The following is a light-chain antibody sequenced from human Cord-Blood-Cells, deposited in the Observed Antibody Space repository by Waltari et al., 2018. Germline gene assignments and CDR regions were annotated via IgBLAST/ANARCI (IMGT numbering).Light chain of an antibody. CDR1: QDISNY. J-gene: IGKJ2*01. CDR2: DAS. V-gene: IGKV1-33*01. CDR3: QQYDKLPYT. Sequence: DIQMTQSPSSLSASVGDRVTITCQASQDISNYLNWYQQKPGKAPKLLIYDASNWETGVPSRFSGSGSGTDFTFNISSLQPEDIATYYCQQYDKLPYTFGQGTKLEIK.